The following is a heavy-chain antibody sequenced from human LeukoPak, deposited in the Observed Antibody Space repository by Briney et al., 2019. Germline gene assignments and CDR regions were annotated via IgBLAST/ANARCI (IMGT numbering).Heavy chain of an antibody. D-gene: IGHD5-18*01. V-gene: IGHV4-61*02. Sequence: PSQTLSLTCTVSGGSICSGSYYWSWIRQPAGKGLEWIGRMYTSGSTNYNPSLKSRVTIPVDKSKNQFSLKLSSVTAADTAVYYCARDVVDTAMASYWYFDLWGRGTLVTVSS. J-gene: IGHJ2*01. CDR2: MYTSGST. CDR1: GGSICSGSYY. CDR3: ARDVVDTAMASYWYFDL.